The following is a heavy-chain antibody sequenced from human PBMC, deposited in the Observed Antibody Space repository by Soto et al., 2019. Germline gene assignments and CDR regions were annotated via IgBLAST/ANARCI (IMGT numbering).Heavy chain of an antibody. CDR2: IYHTGNA. V-gene: IGHV4-39*01. J-gene: IGHJ5*02. Sequence: SSETLSLTCSVSGDSISNSRFYWAWIRQPPGEGLEWIGSIYHTGNAYYNPSLKSRVTIFVDTSKNQFSLKLTSVTAADTALYYCARDYFDSSDYTTNWFDPWGQGTPVTVS. D-gene: IGHD3-22*01. CDR3: ARDYFDSSDYTTNWFDP. CDR1: GDSISNSRFY.